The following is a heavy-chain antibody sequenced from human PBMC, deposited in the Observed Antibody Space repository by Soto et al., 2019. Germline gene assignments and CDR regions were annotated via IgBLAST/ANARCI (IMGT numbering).Heavy chain of an antibody. CDR1: GFTFSSYG. CDR3: AKDWGDIEVVPGAVTEY. Sequence: QVQLVESGGGVVQPGRSLRLSCAASGFTFSSYGMHWVRQAPGKGLEWVAVISYDGNNKYYADSVKGRFTISRDSSKNTLFLHMNSLSAEDTAVYYCAKDWGDIEVVPGAVTEYWGQGTLVTVSS. CDR2: ISYDGNNK. V-gene: IGHV3-30*18. D-gene: IGHD2-2*01. J-gene: IGHJ4*02.